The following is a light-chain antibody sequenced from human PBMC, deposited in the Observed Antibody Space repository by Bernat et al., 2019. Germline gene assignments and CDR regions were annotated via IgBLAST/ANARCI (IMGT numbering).Light chain of an antibody. CDR3: LQHNSYPRT. J-gene: IGKJ1*01. CDR1: QGIKND. V-gene: IGKV1-17*01. Sequence: DIQMTQSPSSLSASVGDRVTITCRASQGIKNDLAWYQQKPGKAPKRLIHTASRLQSGVPSRFSGSGSGTEFTLTISSLQPEDVGTYYCLQHNSYPRTFGQGTKVEIK. CDR2: TAS.